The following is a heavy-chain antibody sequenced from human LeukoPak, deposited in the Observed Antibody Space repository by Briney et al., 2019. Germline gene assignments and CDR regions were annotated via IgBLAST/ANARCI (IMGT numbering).Heavy chain of an antibody. D-gene: IGHD4-17*01. J-gene: IGHJ2*01. V-gene: IGHV4-59*01. Sequence: SETLSLTCTVSGGSISSYYWSWIRQPPGKGLEWIGYIYYSGSTNYNPSLKSRVTISVDTSKNQFSLKLSSVTAADTAVYYCARRVHDSGDSWYFDLWGRGTLVTVSS. CDR1: GGSISSYY. CDR3: ARRVHDSGDSWYFDL. CDR2: IYYSGST.